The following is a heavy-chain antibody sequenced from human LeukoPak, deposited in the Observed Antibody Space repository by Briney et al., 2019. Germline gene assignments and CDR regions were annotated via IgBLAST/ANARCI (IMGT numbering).Heavy chain of an antibody. J-gene: IGHJ3*02. V-gene: IGHV4-59*01. CDR2: IYYSGST. CDR1: GGSIFSYY. CDR3: ARSDTAMVHAFDI. Sequence: PSETLSLTCTVSGGSIFSYYWSWIRQPPGKGLEWIGYIYYSGSTNYNPSLKSRVTISVDTSKNQISLKLSSVTAADTAVYYCARSDTAMVHAFDIWGQGTMVTVSS. D-gene: IGHD5-18*01.